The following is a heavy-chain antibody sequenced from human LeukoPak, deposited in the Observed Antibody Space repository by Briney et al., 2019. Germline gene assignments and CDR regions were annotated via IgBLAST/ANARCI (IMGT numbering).Heavy chain of an antibody. CDR1: GFTFSSYS. V-gene: IGHV3-21*01. CDR3: ARGRGDSSSWYTYNWFDP. CDR2: ISSSSSYI. Sequence: GGSLRLSCAASGFTFSSYSMNWVRQAPGKGLEWVSSISSSSSYIYYADSVKGRFTISRDNARNSLYLQMNSLRAEDTAVYYCARGRGDSSSWYTYNWFDPWGQGTLVTVSS. J-gene: IGHJ5*02. D-gene: IGHD6-13*01.